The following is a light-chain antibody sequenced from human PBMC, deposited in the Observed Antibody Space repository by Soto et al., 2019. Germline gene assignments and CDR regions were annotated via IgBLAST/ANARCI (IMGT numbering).Light chain of an antibody. J-gene: IGKJ1*01. CDR2: GAS. Sequence: DIVMTQSPDSLAVSLGERATINCKSSQTILYSSNNKNYLAWYQQRPGQPPKLLIYGASTRESGVPDRFSGSGSGTDFTLTISSLQAEDVAVYYCKQYYTTRTFGQGTKVEIK. CDR1: QTILYSSNNKNY. CDR3: KQYYTTRT. V-gene: IGKV4-1*01.